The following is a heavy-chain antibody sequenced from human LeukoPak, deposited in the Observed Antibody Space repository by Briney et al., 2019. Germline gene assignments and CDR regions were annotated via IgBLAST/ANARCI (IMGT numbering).Heavy chain of an antibody. J-gene: IGHJ5*02. Sequence: SVKDSCKASGGTFSSYAISWVRQARGQGREWMGRIIPIFGTANYAQKFQGRVTITTDESTSTAYMELSSLRSEDTAVYYCARQGIAVAAPTWLDPWGQGTLVTVSS. CDR1: GGTFSSYA. D-gene: IGHD6-19*01. CDR2: IIPIFGTA. CDR3: ARQGIAVAAPTWLDP. V-gene: IGHV1-69*05.